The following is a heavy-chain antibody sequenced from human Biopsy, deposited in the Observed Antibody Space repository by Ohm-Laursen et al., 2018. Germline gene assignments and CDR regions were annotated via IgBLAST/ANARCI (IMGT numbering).Heavy chain of an antibody. Sequence: GTLSLTCTVSGGPIDSYYWSWIRQPPGKALEWIGYIYFTGRTSYNPSLKSRVTMSVNTSKKQFPLRLSSVTAADTAVYYCASAGYNPDWNLDLWGRGTRVTVSS. D-gene: IGHD5-24*01. CDR3: ASAGYNPDWNLDL. V-gene: IGHV4-59*12. CDR2: IYFTGRT. J-gene: IGHJ2*01. CDR1: GGPIDSYY.